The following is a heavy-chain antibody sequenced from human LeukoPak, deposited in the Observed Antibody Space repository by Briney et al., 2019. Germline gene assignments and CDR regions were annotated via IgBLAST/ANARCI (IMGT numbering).Heavy chain of an antibody. CDR3: AREDITTTVTNYYYYYGMDV. J-gene: IGHJ6*02. CDR2: INPNSGDT. CDR1: GYTFTAYY. V-gene: IGHV1-2*02. Sequence: ASVKVSCKASGYTFTAYYVHWVRQAPGQGLEWMRWINPNSGDTNYAQKFQGRVTMTRDTSISTAYMELSSLRSDDTAVYYCAREDITTTVTNYYYYYGMDVWGQGTTVTVSS. D-gene: IGHD1-1*01.